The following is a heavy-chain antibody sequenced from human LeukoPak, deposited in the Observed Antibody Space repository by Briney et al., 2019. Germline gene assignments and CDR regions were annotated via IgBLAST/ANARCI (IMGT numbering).Heavy chain of an antibody. D-gene: IGHD5-24*01. Sequence: SGGSLRLSCAASGFTFSSYAMSWVRQAPGKGLEWVSAISGSGGSTYYADSVKGRFTISRDNSKNTLYLQMSSLRAEDTAVYYCAKEGGYGDGYTKRDYFDYWGQGTLVTVSS. V-gene: IGHV3-23*01. CDR2: ISGSGGST. J-gene: IGHJ4*02. CDR1: GFTFSSYA. CDR3: AKEGGYGDGYTKRDYFDY.